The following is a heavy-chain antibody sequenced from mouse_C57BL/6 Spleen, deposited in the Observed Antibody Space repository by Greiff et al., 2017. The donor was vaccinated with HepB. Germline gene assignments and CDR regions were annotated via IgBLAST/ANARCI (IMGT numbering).Heavy chain of an antibody. CDR3: ARRGISNYERFDV. J-gene: IGHJ1*03. D-gene: IGHD2-5*01. CDR2: IDPSDSYT. V-gene: IGHV1-50*01. Sequence: QVQLQQPGAELVKPGASVKLSCKASGYTFTSYWMQWVKQRPGQGLEWIGEIDPSDSYTNYNQKFKGKATLTVDTSSSTAYMQLSSLTSEDSAVYYCARRGISNYERFDVWGTGTTVTGSS. CDR1: GYTFTSYW.